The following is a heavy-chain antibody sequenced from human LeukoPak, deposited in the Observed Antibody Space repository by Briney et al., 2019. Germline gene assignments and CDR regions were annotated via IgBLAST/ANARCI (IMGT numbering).Heavy chain of an antibody. J-gene: IGHJ4*02. Sequence: SETLSLTCTVSGGSISSSSYYWGWIRQPPGKGLEWIGSIYYSGSTYYNPSLKSRVTISVDTSKNQFSLKLSSVTAADTAVYYCARAFMALPSFDYWGQGTLVAVSS. CDR1: GGSISSSSYY. V-gene: IGHV4-39*07. D-gene: IGHD5-24*01. CDR2: IYYSGST. CDR3: ARAFMALPSFDY.